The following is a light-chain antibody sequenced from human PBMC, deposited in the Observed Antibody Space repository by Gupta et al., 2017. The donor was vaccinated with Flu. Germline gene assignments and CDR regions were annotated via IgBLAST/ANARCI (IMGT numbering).Light chain of an antibody. J-gene: IGLJ2*01. CDR2: RNN. CDR3: AAWDDSLSGRV. Sequence: QSVLTQPPSASGTPGQRVTMPSSGSSSNIGSNYVFWYQQFPGTVPKLLIYRNNQRPSGVPDRFSGSKSGTSASLAISGLRSEDEADYYCAAWDDSLSGRVFGGGTKLTVL. V-gene: IGLV1-47*01. CDR1: SSNIGSNY.